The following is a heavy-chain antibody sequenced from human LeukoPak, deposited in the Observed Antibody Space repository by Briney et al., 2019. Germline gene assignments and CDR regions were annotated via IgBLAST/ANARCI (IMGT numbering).Heavy chain of an antibody. CDR2: IYYSGTT. V-gene: IGHV4-30-4*02. Sequence: SETLSLTCTVSGGSISSGDYYWSWIRQPPGKGLEWIGYIYYSGTTYYNPSLKSRVTISVDTSKNQFSLKLSSVTAADTAMYYCARAAQGGAHYWGQGTLVTVSS. CDR3: ARAAQGGAHY. J-gene: IGHJ4*02. D-gene: IGHD3-16*01. CDR1: GGSISSGDYY.